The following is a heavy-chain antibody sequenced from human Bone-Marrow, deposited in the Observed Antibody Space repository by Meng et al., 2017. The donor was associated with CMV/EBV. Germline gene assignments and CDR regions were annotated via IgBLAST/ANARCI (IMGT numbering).Heavy chain of an antibody. CDR1: GYTFTGYY. CDR2: INPNSGGT. CDR3: ASTRFLEWLSFDY. J-gene: IGHJ4*02. Sequence: ASVKVSCKASGYTFTGYYMHWVRQAPGQGLEWMGWINPNSGGTNYAQKFQGRVTMTRDTSISTAYMELSRLRSDDTAVYYCASTRFLEWLSFDYWEQGTLVTVSS. V-gene: IGHV1-2*02. D-gene: IGHD3-3*01.